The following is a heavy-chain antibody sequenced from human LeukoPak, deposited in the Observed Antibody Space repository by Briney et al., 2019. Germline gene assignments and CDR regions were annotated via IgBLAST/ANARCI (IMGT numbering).Heavy chain of an antibody. J-gene: IGHJ4*02. CDR2: IYSGGST. V-gene: IGHV3-66*01. CDR1: GFTVSSNY. D-gene: IGHD3-3*01. Sequence: GGSLRLSCAASGFTVSSNYMSWVRQAPGKGLEWVSVIYSGGSTYYADSVKGRFTISRDNSKNTLYLQMNSLRAEDTAVYYCARGPVLRFLEWLPTEYYFDYWGQGTLVTVSS. CDR3: ARGPVLRFLEWLPTEYYFDY.